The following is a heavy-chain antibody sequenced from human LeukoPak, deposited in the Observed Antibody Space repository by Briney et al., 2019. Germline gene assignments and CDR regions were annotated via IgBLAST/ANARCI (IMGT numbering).Heavy chain of an antibody. CDR2: ISSDGHVE. V-gene: IGHV3-11*04. J-gene: IGHJ4*02. Sequence: GGSLRLSCAASGFTVSSNYMSWVRQAPGKGLEWVSHISSDGHVETYVDSVRGRFSMSRDNAKDLLFLQMDGLRAEDTAVYYCARDTLNGPFVISLDYWGQGALVTVSS. CDR3: ARDTLNGPFVISLDY. CDR1: GFTVSSNY. D-gene: IGHD3-9*01.